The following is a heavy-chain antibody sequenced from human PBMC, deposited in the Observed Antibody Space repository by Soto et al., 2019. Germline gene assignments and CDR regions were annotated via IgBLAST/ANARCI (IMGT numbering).Heavy chain of an antibody. Sequence: QVQLVQSGAEVKKPGASVKVSCEASGYNFDAFDIHGVRQAAGQGLEWMGWMNPRTGDPAFAQEFQDRVTMTSDTSRNTAYMEVRGLRSEDTAVYFCVRQPGGVATPGDDYWGQGTLVTVSS. CDR2: MNPRTGDP. J-gene: IGHJ4*02. CDR1: GYNFDAFD. D-gene: IGHD3-10*01. V-gene: IGHV1-8*02. CDR3: VRQPGGVATPGDDY.